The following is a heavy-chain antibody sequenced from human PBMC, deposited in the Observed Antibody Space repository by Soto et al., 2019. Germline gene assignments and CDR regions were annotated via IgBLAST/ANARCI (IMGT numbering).Heavy chain of an antibody. D-gene: IGHD5-18*01. Sequence: SETLSLTCTVSGGSISSGCYYWNWIRQHPGKGLEWIGYIYYSGSTYYNPSLKSRVTISIDTSKNQFSLKLSSVTAADTAVYYCARVYSYGSWGQGTLVTVSS. CDR3: ARVYSYGS. J-gene: IGHJ4*02. V-gene: IGHV4-31*03. CDR2: IYYSGST. CDR1: GGSISSGCYY.